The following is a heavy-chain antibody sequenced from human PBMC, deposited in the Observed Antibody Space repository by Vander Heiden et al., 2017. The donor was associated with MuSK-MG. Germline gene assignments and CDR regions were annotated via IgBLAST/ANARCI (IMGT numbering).Heavy chain of an antibody. D-gene: IGHD6-19*01. J-gene: IGHJ4*02. CDR3: TTDWEGIGVA. CDR2: IKSKTVGGTT. CDR1: GFTFRNAG. Sequence: EVQLVESGGGLVEPGGYLRLSCAASGFTFRNAGMSGVRQAPGKGLEWVGHIKSKTVGGTTDYAAPVKARFTISRDDSKNTLYLQMDSLKTEDTAVYYCTTDWEGIGVAWGQGTLVTVSS. V-gene: IGHV3-15*01.